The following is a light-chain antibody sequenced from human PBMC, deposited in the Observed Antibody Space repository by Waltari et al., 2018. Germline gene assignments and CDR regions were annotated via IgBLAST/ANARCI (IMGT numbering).Light chain of an antibody. J-gene: IGKJ4*01. Sequence: DIQMTQSPSSVSASVGDRVIITVRASQDISRWLAWYQQTPGKAPKFLIYDASTLQSGVPSRFSGTGSGTEFTLTISSLQPEDFATYYCQHGNTFPLTFGGGTKVEIK. CDR3: QHGNTFPLT. V-gene: IGKV1-12*01. CDR2: DAS. CDR1: QDISRW.